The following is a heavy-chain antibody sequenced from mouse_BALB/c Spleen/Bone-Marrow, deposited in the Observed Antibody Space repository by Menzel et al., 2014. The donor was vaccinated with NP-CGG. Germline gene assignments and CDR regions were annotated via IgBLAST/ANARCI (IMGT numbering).Heavy chain of an antibody. CDR2: IRNKANVYST. CDR3: VREEDGYYVGFAY. J-gene: IGHJ3*01. Sequence: EVKLMESGGGLVQPGGSLRLSCATSGFIFTDYYMSWVRQPPGKALEWLGFIRNKANVYSTEYSASVKGRFTISRDNPQSILYLQMNTLRAEDSATYYCVREEDGYYVGFAYWGQGTLVTVSA. D-gene: IGHD2-3*01. V-gene: IGHV7-3*02. CDR1: GFIFTDYY.